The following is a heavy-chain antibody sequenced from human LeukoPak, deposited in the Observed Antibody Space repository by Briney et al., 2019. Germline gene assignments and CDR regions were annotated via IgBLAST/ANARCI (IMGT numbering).Heavy chain of an antibody. CDR1: GDSLSSSTFY. CDR2: INHSGST. Sequence: SETLSLTCSVSGDSLSSSTFYGGWIRQPPGKGLEWIGEINHSGSTNYNPSLKSRVTISVDTSKNQFSLKLSSVTAADTAVYYCARGPFGGSCYYDYWGQGTLVTVSS. V-gene: IGHV4-39*07. J-gene: IGHJ4*02. CDR3: ARGPFGGSCYYDY. D-gene: IGHD2-15*01.